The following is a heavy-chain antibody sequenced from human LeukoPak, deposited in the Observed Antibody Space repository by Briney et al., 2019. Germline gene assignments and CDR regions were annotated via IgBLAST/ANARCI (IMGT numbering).Heavy chain of an antibody. Sequence: GGSLRLSYAASGFTFSSYAMSWVRQAPGKGLEWVSAISGSGGSTYYADSVKGRFTISRDNSKNTLYLQMNSLRAEDTAVYYCAKDYTYSSGWPYWGQGTLVTVSS. CDR2: ISGSGGST. J-gene: IGHJ4*02. D-gene: IGHD6-19*01. CDR3: AKDYTYSSGWPY. V-gene: IGHV3-23*01. CDR1: GFTFSSYA.